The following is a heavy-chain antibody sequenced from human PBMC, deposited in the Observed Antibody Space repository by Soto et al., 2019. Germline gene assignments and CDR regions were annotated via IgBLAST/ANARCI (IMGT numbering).Heavy chain of an antibody. CDR1: GGSFSGYY. V-gene: IGHV4-34*01. D-gene: IGHD3-9*01. J-gene: IGHJ3*02. Sequence: PSETLSLTCAVYGGSFSGYYWSWIRQPPGKGLEWIGEINHSGSTNYNPSLKSRVTISVDTSKNQFSLKLSSVTAADTAVYYCARAQVLRYFDWLPNPAFPFDIWGQGTMVTVSS. CDR2: INHSGST. CDR3: ARAQVLRYFDWLPNPAFPFDI.